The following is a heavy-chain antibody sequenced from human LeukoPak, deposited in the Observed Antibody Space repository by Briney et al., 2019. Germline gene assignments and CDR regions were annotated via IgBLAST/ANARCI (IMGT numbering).Heavy chain of an antibody. D-gene: IGHD3-16*01. V-gene: IGHV3-30*03. J-gene: IGHJ4*02. CDR1: GFAFSNYV. CDR2: ISYDGSNI. CDR3: ARDNYVWMYYFDY. Sequence: GGSLRLSCAASGFAFSNYVMHWVRQAPGKGLEWVAVISYDGSNIYYADSVKGRFTISRDNSKNTLYLQMNSLRAEDTAVYYCARDNYVWMYYFDYWGQGTLVTVSS.